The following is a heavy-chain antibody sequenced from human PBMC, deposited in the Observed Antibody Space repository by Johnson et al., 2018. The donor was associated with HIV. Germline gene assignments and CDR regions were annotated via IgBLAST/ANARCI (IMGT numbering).Heavy chain of an antibody. CDR3: AKSHASFELSGEDVFHI. D-gene: IGHD1-26*01. Sequence: EMQLVESGGGLVKPGGSLRLSCAASGFTFSNAWMSWVRQAPGKGLEWVGRIKSKTDGGTTDYAAPVKGRFTISRDDSKNTLYLQMTSLRSEDTAVYYCAKSHASFELSGEDVFHIWGQGTMVTVSS. V-gene: IGHV3-15*01. CDR2: IKSKTDGGTT. CDR1: GFTFSNAW. J-gene: IGHJ3*02.